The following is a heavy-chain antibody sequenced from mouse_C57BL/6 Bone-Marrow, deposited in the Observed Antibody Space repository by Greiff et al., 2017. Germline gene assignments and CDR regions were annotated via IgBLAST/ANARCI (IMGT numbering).Heavy chain of an antibody. D-gene: IGHD2-4*01. J-gene: IGHJ1*03. CDR2: SRNKATDYTT. Sequence: EVNVVESGGGLVQSGRSLRLSCATSGFTFSDFYMEWVRQAPGKGLAWIAASRNKATDYTTEYSASVKGRFIVSRDTSQSILYLQMNSLRAEDTAIYYCARGAEYYDIWYFDVWGTGTTVTVSS. CDR3: ARGAEYYDIWYFDV. CDR1: GFTFSDFY. V-gene: IGHV7-1*01.